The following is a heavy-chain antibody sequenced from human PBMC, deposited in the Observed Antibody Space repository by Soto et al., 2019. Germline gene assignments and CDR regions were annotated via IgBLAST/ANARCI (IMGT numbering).Heavy chain of an antibody. Sequence: GGSLRLSCAASGFTFSSYGMHWVRQAPGKGLEWVAVISYDGSNKYYADSVKGRFTISRDNSKNTLYLQMNSLRAEDTAVYYCAKDSSLEGYYDILTGYNDYWGQGTLVTVSS. CDR2: ISYDGSNK. CDR3: AKDSSLEGYYDILTGYNDY. D-gene: IGHD3-9*01. V-gene: IGHV3-30*18. J-gene: IGHJ4*02. CDR1: GFTFSSYG.